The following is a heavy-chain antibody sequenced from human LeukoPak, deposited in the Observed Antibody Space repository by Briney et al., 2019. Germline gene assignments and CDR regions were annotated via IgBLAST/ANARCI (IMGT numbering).Heavy chain of an antibody. J-gene: IGHJ6*02. V-gene: IGHV3-7*03. CDR1: GFTFRSYW. CDR2: INPSGSVK. Sequence: GGSLRLSCAASGFTFRSYWMSWVRQAPGKGLEWVASINPSGSVKYYVNSVKGRFTISRDNAKNSLYLQMSNLRAEDTAVYFCARGGGLDVWGQGATVTVSS. D-gene: IGHD3-16*01. CDR3: ARGGGLDV.